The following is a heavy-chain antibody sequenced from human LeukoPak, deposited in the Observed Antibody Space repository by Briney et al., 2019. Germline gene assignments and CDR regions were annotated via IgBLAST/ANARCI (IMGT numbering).Heavy chain of an antibody. CDR1: GFTFSTYG. V-gene: IGHV3-33*08. J-gene: IGHJ4*02. CDR3: ASAGASARSRRIDY. D-gene: IGHD6-6*01. CDR2: IWYDGSNK. Sequence: QPGGSLRLSCAASGFTFSTYGMHWVRQAPGKGLEWVAVIWYDGSNKYYADSVKGRFTISRDNSKNTLYLQMNSLRAEDTAVYYCASAGASARSRRIDYWGQGTLVTVSS.